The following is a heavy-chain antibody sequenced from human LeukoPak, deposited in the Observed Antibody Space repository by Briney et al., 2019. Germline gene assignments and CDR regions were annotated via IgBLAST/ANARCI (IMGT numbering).Heavy chain of an antibody. V-gene: IGHV4-31*03. D-gene: IGHD2-15*01. CDR3: ARGVRDIVVVVAAYFDY. Sequence: TLSLTCTVSGGSISSGGYYWSWIRQHPGKGLEWIGYIYYSGSTYYNPSLKSRVTISVDTSKNQFSLKLSSVTAADTAVYYCARGVRDIVVVVAAYFDYWGQGTLVTVSS. J-gene: IGHJ4*02. CDR2: IYYSGST. CDR1: GGSISSGGYY.